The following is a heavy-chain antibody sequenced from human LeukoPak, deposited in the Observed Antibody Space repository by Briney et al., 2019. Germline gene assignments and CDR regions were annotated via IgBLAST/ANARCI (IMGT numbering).Heavy chain of an antibody. D-gene: IGHD1-14*01. Sequence: GASVKVSCKASGYTFTGYYLQWVRQAPGQGLEWMGWFNPNSGGTNYAQKFQGRVTMTRDTSISTAYMELSRLRSDDTAVYYCARGGISVGNAPFDYWAREPWSPSPQ. J-gene: IGHJ4*02. V-gene: IGHV1-2*02. CDR2: FNPNSGGT. CDR1: GYTFTGYY. CDR3: ARGGISVGNAPFDY.